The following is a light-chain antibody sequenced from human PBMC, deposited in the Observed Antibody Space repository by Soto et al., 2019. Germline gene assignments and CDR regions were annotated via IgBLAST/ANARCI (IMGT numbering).Light chain of an antibody. V-gene: IGLV2-14*03. J-gene: IGLJ1*01. Sequence: QSALTQPASVSGSPGQSITISCTGTNSDVGDYRSVPWYQQHPGKAPKLVIYDVSNRPSGVSYRFSGSKSGNTASLTISGLQAEDEADYYCSSYTSTSTQVFGTGTKVTVL. CDR3: SSYTSTSTQV. CDR1: NSDVGDYRS. CDR2: DVS.